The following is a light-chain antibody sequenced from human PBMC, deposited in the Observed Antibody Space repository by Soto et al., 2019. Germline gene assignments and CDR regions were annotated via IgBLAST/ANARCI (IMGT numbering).Light chain of an antibody. V-gene: IGKV3-20*01. CDR1: QSVSSY. CDR2: AAS. Sequence: EMVLPQSPGTLSLSPGASSPLSCRASQSVSSYLAWYQQKPGQAHRLLIYAASSGATGIPDRFSGSGSGTDFTLTINRLEPEEFVVYYCKYYGNSRITVGKGKRLAIK. J-gene: IGKJ5*01. CDR3: KYYGNSRIT.